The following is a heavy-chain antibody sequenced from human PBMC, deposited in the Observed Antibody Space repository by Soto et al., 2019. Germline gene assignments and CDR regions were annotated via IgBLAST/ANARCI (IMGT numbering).Heavy chain of an antibody. D-gene: IGHD3-10*01. Sequence: SETLSLTCTVSGGSVSSSSYSWGWIRQSPGKGLEWIGTIYSSENTYYNPSLLSRVTISVDTSKNEFSLKLSSVTAADTAVYYCARGQLKNYYGSGSYYNYGMDVWGQGTTVTVSS. V-gene: IGHV4-39*07. CDR3: ARGQLKNYYGSGSYYNYGMDV. CDR1: GGSVSSSSYS. J-gene: IGHJ6*02. CDR2: IYSSENT.